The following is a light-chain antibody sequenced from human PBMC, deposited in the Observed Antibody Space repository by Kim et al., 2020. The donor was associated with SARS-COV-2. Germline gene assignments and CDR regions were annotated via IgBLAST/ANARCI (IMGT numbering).Light chain of an antibody. V-gene: IGLV4-60*03. J-gene: IGLJ3*02. Sequence: QPVLTQSSSASASLGSSVKLTCTLSSGHSTYTIAWHQQQPGKAPRYLMKLERSGTYNKGSGVPDRFAGSSSGADRFLTISNLQSEDEADYYCETWDSKNLWVFGGGTQLTVL. CDR2: LERSGTY. CDR3: ETWDSKNLWV. CDR1: SGHSTYT.